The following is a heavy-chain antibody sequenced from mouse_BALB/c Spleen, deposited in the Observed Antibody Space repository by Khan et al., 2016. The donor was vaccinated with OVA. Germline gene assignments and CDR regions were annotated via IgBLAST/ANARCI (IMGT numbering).Heavy chain of an antibody. V-gene: IGHV14-3*02. CDR3: ARTARY. J-gene: IGHJ2*01. Sequence: EVELVESGAELVKPGATVKLSCTASGFTFKDSYMHWVNQRPEQGLEWIGRIDPANGYTKYDPKFQGKATITADTSSNTAYLQLSSLTSEDTAVYYCARTARYWGQGTTVTVSS. CDR2: IDPANGYT. D-gene: IGHD1-2*01. CDR1: GFTFKDSY.